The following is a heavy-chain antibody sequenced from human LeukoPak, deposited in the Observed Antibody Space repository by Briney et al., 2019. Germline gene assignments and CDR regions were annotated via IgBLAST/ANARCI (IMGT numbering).Heavy chain of an antibody. J-gene: IGHJ4*02. Sequence: SVKVSCKASGGTFSSYAISWVRQAPGQGLEWMGRIIPIFGTANYAQKFQGRVTITTDESTSTAYMELSSLRSEDTAVYYCASPPPYYYDSSGYYLSYWGQGTLVTVSS. CDR2: IIPIFGTA. D-gene: IGHD3-22*01. CDR3: ASPPPYYYDSSGYYLSY. V-gene: IGHV1-69*05. CDR1: GGTFSSYA.